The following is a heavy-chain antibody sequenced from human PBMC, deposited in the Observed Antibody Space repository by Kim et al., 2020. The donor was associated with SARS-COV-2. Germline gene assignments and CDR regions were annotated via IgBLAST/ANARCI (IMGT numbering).Heavy chain of an antibody. J-gene: IGHJ6*01. Sequence: GGSLRLSCAASGFTFSSYGMHWVRQAPGKGLEWVAFLSYDGSSQAYGDSVKGRLTISSDNSKNKLYLQMNSLRPEDTAVYYCATNLKVGASDYGYGIDV. CDR3: ATNLKVGASDYGYGIDV. D-gene: IGHD3-16*01. CDR2: LSYDGSSQ. CDR1: GFTFSSYG. V-gene: IGHV3-30*03.